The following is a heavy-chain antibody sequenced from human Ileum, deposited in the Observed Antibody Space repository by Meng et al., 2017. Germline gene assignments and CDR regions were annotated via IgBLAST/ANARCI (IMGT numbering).Heavy chain of an antibody. V-gene: IGHV3-15*01. Sequence: GESLKISCVASGFTFNKSWMGWVRQAPGKGLEWVGRIKSDNNGGTADFAAPVKGRFTISRDDSKNTLYLQMNSLNTEDTGVYYCTADWPGNCALIDYWGQGTLVTVSS. D-gene: IGHD4-23*01. CDR1: GFTFNKSW. J-gene: IGHJ4*02. CDR3: TADWPGNCALIDY. CDR2: IKSDNNGGTA.